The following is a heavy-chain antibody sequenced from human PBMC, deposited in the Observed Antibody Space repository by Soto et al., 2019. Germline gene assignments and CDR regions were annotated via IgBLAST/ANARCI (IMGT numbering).Heavy chain of an antibody. CDR1: GFTFSSYS. Sequence: GGSLRLSCAASGFTFSSYSMNWVRQAPGKGLEWVSSISSSSSYIYYADSVKGRFTISRDNAKNSLYLQMNSLRAEDTAVYYCARLVVAAGGFDYWGQGTLVTVSS. D-gene: IGHD2-15*01. V-gene: IGHV3-21*01. CDR2: ISSSSSYI. CDR3: ARLVVAAGGFDY. J-gene: IGHJ4*02.